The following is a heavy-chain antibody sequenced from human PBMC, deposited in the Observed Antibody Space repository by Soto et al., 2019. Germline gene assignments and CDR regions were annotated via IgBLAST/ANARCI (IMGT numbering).Heavy chain of an antibody. Sequence: KASETLSLTCTVWGGSISRGDYYWSWIRQPPGKGLEWFGYIYYSGSTYHNPSLNSRVSMTVDTSRNQFSLNLPSVTASDTAVYYWARLAGGYNGYFGYWGQGSRVNVPS. V-gene: IGHV4-30-4*01. CDR1: GGSISRGDYY. D-gene: IGHD1-1*01. CDR2: IYYSGST. CDR3: ARLAGGYNGYFGY. J-gene: IGHJ4*02.